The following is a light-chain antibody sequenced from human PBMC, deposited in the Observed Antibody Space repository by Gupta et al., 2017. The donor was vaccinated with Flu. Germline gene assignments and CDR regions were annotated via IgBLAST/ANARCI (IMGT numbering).Light chain of an antibody. CDR1: EDISNY. Sequence: ALSAPVGDRVAITCQANEDISNYLNWYQQKPGKAPKLLIYEASTLETGVPSRFSGTGSGLEFTLTINNLQAEDTATYFCQQFDDGPHISFGPGTKVDV. CDR2: EAS. CDR3: QQFDDGPHIS. J-gene: IGKJ3*01. V-gene: IGKV1-33*01.